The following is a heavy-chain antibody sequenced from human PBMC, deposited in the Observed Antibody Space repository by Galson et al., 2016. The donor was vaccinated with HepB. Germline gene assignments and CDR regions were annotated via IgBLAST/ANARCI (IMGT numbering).Heavy chain of an antibody. Sequence: SLRLSCAASGFPFRSYAMYWVRQAPGKGLEWVALISYDGSNTYYTDSVKGQFTISRDNSKNTLFLQMNSLRTEDTAVYFCAKDPHGWPPRFYFDYWGQGALVTVSS. V-gene: IGHV3-30*18. CDR3: AKDPHGWPPRFYFDY. D-gene: IGHD4-17*01. CDR1: GFPFRSYA. J-gene: IGHJ4*02. CDR2: ISYDGSNT.